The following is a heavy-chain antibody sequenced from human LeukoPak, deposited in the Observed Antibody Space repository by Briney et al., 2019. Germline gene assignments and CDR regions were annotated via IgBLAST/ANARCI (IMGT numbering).Heavy chain of an antibody. Sequence: PGRSLRLSCAASGFTFSSYAMHWVRQAPGKGLEWVAVISYDGGNKYYADSVKGRFTISRDNSKNTLYLQMNSLRAEDTAVYYCAGDRGLLGIAVAGTLDYWGQGTLVTVSS. J-gene: IGHJ4*02. CDR1: GFTFSSYA. CDR3: AGDRGLLGIAVAGTLDY. CDR2: ISYDGGNK. V-gene: IGHV3-30-3*01. D-gene: IGHD6-19*01.